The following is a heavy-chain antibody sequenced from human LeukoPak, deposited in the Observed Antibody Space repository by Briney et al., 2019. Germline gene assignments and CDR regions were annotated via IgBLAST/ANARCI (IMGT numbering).Heavy chain of an antibody. Sequence: ASVKVSCKASGYTFTLYYMHWVRQAPGQGLEWMGWINPNSGGTNYAQKFQGRGTMTRDTSISTAYMELSRLRSDDTAVYYCARIWFGDGPTPANYWGQGTLVTVSS. CDR1: GYTFTLYY. J-gene: IGHJ4*02. CDR3: ARIWFGDGPTPANY. V-gene: IGHV1-2*02. D-gene: IGHD3-10*01. CDR2: INPNSGGT.